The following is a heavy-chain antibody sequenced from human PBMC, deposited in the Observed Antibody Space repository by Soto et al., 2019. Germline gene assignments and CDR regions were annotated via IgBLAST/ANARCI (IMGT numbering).Heavy chain of an antibody. CDR2: TYYRSKWYN. CDR3: ARGRSNPYYMDV. CDR1: GGSVSSNSAA. Sequence: SQTLPLSCASSGGSVSSNSAAWNWIRKSPSRGLEWLGRTYYRSKWYNDYAVSVKSRITINPDTSKNQFSLQLSSVTAADTAVYYCARGRSNPYYMDVWGKGTTVTVSS. J-gene: IGHJ6*03. V-gene: IGHV6-1*01.